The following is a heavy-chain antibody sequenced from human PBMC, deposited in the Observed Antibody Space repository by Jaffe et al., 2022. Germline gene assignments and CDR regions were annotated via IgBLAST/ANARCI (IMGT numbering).Heavy chain of an antibody. Sequence: EVQLVESGGGLVQPGGSLRLSCAASGFTFTKYWMNWVRQAPGKGLQWVANIKQDGSEKYYVDSVKGRFTISRDNAKNSLFLEMNSLRAEDTAVYYCAKQGEYDGSGSYYSFDYWGQGILITVSS. CDR1: GFTFTKYW. J-gene: IGHJ4*02. CDR3: AKQGEYDGSGSYYSFDY. CDR2: IKQDGSEK. D-gene: IGHD3-10*01. V-gene: IGHV3-7*01.